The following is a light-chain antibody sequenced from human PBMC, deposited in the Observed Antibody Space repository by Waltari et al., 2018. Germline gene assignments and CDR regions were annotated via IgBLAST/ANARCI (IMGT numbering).Light chain of an antibody. CDR3: EQRNSYPLK. CDR1: QGISNA. J-gene: IGKJ4*02. Sequence: DIQMIQSPSSLSASVGDKVIITCRASQGISNALAWYQQKPGKAPKLLIYAASNLQSAGPARYNGSGSGTEVTLTISSLQPEDFAVYDCEQRNSYPLKFGGGTKVEIK. V-gene: IGKV1-17*01. CDR2: AAS.